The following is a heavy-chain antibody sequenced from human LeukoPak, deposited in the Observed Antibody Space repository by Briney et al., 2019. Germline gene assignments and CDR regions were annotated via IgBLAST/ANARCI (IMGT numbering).Heavy chain of an antibody. J-gene: IGHJ3*02. D-gene: IGHD1-14*01. CDR2: IKQDGSEK. V-gene: IGHV3-7*01. CDR1: GFTFSCYW. Sequence: GGSLRLSCAASGFTFSCYWMSWVRQAPGKGLEWVANIKQDGSEKYYVDSVKGRFTISRDNAKNSLYLQMNSLRAEDTAVYYCASEPAADDAFDIWGQGTMVTVSS. CDR3: ASEPAADDAFDI.